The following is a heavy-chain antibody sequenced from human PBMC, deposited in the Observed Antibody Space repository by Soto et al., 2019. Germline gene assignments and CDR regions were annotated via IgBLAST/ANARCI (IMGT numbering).Heavy chain of an antibody. D-gene: IGHD3-16*01. CDR1: GGTFDTYA. V-gene: IGHV1-69*06. J-gene: IGHJ4*02. CDR2: VIPMFLKP. CDR3: VRGGGEMANPPPYLY. Sequence: SVKVSCKASGGTFDTYAISWVRQAPGQGLEWMGGVIPMFLKPNYAQKFKGRVTITAVKSTNTVYMEMISLMSEDTAVYYCVRGGGEMANPPPYLYWGQGTQVTVSS.